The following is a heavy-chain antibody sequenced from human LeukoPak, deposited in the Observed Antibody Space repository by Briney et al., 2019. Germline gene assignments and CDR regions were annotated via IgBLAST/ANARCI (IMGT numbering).Heavy chain of an antibody. Sequence: GGSLRLPCAASGFTFSSYSMNWVRQAPGKGLEWVSSISSSSSYIYYADSMKGRFTISRDNAKNSLYLQMNSLRAEDTAVYYCAKDGGDYAHYYYYMDVWGKGTTVTVSS. D-gene: IGHD4-17*01. V-gene: IGHV3-21*01. J-gene: IGHJ6*03. CDR1: GFTFSSYS. CDR2: ISSSSSYI. CDR3: AKDGGDYAHYYYYMDV.